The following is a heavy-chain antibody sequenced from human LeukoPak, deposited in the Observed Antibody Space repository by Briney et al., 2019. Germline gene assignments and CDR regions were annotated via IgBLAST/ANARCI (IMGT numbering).Heavy chain of an antibody. CDR1: GGTFSSYA. J-gene: IGHJ5*01. Sequence: GASVKVSCKASGGTFSSYAFSWVRQAPGQGLEWMGRIIPIFGATNYAEQFQGRVTITTDKSTSTAYLVLSSLISEDTAVYYCAKDDGSATMGFDSWGQGTLVSVSS. CDR2: IIPIFGAT. CDR3: AKDDGSATMGFDS. V-gene: IGHV1-69*05. D-gene: IGHD1-26*01.